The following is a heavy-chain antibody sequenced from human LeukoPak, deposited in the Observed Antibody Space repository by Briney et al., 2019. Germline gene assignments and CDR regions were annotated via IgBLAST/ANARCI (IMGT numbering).Heavy chain of an antibody. D-gene: IGHD4-11*01. V-gene: IGHV1-69*13. J-gene: IGHJ5*02. CDR3: AEGGMTTVTTTPFDP. Sequence: GASVKVSCKASGGTFSSYAISWVRQAPGQGLEWMGGIIPIFGTANYAQKFQGRVTITADESTSTAYMELSSLRSEDTAVYYCAEGGMTTVTTTPFDPWGQGTLVTVSS. CDR2: IIPIFGTA. CDR1: GGTFSSYA.